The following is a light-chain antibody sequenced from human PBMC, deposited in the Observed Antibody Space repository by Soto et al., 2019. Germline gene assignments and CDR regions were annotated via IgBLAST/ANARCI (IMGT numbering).Light chain of an antibody. CDR3: QQSYDNPLT. V-gene: IGKV1-39*01. CDR1: QHISSY. Sequence: DIQMTQSPSTLSASIGDRVIITCRASQHISSYLNWYQQKPGKAPRLLIYGASSSQSGVPSRFSVSGSGTDFTLTINSLEAEDFATYYCQQSYDNPLTFGGGTKVGIK. J-gene: IGKJ4*01. CDR2: GAS.